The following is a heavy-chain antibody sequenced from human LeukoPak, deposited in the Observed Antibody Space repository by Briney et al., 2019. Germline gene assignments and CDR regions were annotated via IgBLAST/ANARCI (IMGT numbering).Heavy chain of an antibody. CDR3: ARARYSSGGGYYYYGMDV. D-gene: IGHD6-19*01. J-gene: IGHJ6*04. Sequence: GGSLRLSCAASGFTFSDYYMSWIRQAPGKGLEWVSYISSSSSYTNYADSVKGRFTISRDNAKNSLYPQMNSLRAEDTAVYYCARARYSSGGGYYYYGMDVWGKGTTVTVSS. CDR1: GFTFSDYY. V-gene: IGHV3-11*06. CDR2: ISSSSSYT.